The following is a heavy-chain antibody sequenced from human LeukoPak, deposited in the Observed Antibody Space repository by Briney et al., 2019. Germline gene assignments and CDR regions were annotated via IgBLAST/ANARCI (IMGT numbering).Heavy chain of an antibody. V-gene: IGHV2-26*01. J-gene: IGHJ5*02. CDR3: ARIPLQWGNWFDP. CDR1: GFSLSNARMG. D-gene: IGHD2-15*01. Sequence: ESGPVLVKPTETLTLTCTVSGFSLSNARMGVSWIRQPPGKALEWLAHIFPNDEKSYSTSLKGRLTISKDTSKSQVVLTMTNMDPVDTATYHCARIPLQWGNWFDPWGQGTLVTVSS. CDR2: IFPNDEK.